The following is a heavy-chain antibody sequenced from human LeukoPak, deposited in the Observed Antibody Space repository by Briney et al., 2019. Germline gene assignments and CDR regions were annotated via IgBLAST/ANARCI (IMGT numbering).Heavy chain of an antibody. CDR2: MSNDGSIK. CDR1: GFTFSSYS. J-gene: IGHJ3*02. CDR3: ARELTIFGVVIQRYDTFDI. D-gene: IGHD3-3*01. V-gene: IGHV3-30*03. Sequence: PGGSLRLSCAASGFTFSSYSMNWVRQAPGKGLEWVAVMSNDGSIKKYANSVKGRFTISRDNSKNTLYLQMDSLRAEDTAVYYCARELTIFGVVIQRYDTFDIWGQGTMVTVSS.